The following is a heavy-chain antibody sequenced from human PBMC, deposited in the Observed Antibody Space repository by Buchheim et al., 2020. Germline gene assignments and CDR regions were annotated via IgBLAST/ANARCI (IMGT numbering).Heavy chain of an antibody. Sequence: QVQLVESGGGVVQPGRSLRLSCAASGFTFSSYAMHWVRQAPGKGLEWVAVISYDGSNKYYADSVKGRFTISRDNSKNTLYLQMNSLRAEDTAVYYCASMGIVGAIDYWGQGTL. CDR3: ASMGIVGAIDY. CDR1: GFTFSSYA. CDR2: ISYDGSNK. J-gene: IGHJ4*02. V-gene: IGHV3-30*04. D-gene: IGHD1-26*01.